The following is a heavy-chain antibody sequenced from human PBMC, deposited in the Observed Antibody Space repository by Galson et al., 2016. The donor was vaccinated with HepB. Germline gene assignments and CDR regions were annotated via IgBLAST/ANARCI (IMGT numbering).Heavy chain of an antibody. D-gene: IGHD3-10*01. Sequence: SVKVSCKASGGTFSSYAISWVRQAPGQGLEWMGGIIPIFGTANYAKKFRDRVTITADESTSTAYMELSSLRSEDTAVVYCARAFSSYGSGSYYPYWGQGTLVTVSS. CDR3: ARAFSSYGSGSYYPY. V-gene: IGHV1-69*13. CDR1: GGTFSSYA. CDR2: IIPIFGTA. J-gene: IGHJ4*02.